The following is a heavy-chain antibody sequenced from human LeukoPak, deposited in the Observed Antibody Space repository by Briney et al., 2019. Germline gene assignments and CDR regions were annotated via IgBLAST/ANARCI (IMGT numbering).Heavy chain of an antibody. Sequence: ASVKVSCKASGYTFTSYGISWVRQAPGQGLEWMGWISAYNGNTNYAQKLQGRVTMTTDTSTSTAYMELRSLRSDDTAVYYCARDSYDSSGYYYYGMDVWGQGTTVTVSS. CDR2: ISAYNGNT. D-gene: IGHD3-22*01. CDR1: GYTFTSYG. V-gene: IGHV1-18*01. CDR3: ARDSYDSSGYYYYGMDV. J-gene: IGHJ6*02.